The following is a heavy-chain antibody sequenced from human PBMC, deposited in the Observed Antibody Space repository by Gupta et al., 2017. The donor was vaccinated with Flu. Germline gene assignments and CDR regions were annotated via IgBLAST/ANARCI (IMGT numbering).Heavy chain of an antibody. CDR2: SRNKAKGYTT. D-gene: IGHD3-22*01. Sequence: EVQVVESGGDLVQPGGSLRLSCATFGLTFSDLYIDWVRQAPGKGLEWVGRSRNKAKGYTTDYAASVKGRFTISRDDSKKSVYLQMNSLKTEDTAVYYCARGRYDSAFRGMDVWGQGTTVTVSS. CDR1: GLTFSDLY. V-gene: IGHV3-72*01. J-gene: IGHJ6*02. CDR3: ARGRYDSAFRGMDV.